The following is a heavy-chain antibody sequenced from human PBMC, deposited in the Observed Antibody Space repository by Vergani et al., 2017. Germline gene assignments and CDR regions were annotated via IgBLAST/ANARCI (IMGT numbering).Heavy chain of an antibody. J-gene: IGHJ3*02. CDR2: IYYSGST. CDR3: AAIGGGYYDSSGYYYNAFDI. D-gene: IGHD3-22*01. V-gene: IGHV4-59*01. Sequence: QVQLQQWGAGLLKPSETLSLTCGVSGGSISSYYWSWIRQPPGKGLEWIGYIYYSGSTNYNPSLKSRVTISVDTSKNQFSLKLSSVTAADTAVYYCAAIGGGYYDSSGYYYNAFDIWGQGTMVTVSS. CDR1: GGSISSYY.